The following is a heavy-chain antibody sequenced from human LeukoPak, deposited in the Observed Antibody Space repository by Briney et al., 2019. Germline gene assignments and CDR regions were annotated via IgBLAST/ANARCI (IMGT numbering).Heavy chain of an antibody. V-gene: IGHV1-18*01. D-gene: IGHD2-2*01. CDR2: ISAYNGNT. CDR1: GYTFTSYG. CDR3: ARGIGYCSSTSCYNWFDP. J-gene: IGHJ5*02. Sequence: GASVKVSCKASGYTFTSYGISWVRQAPGQGLEWMGWISAYNGNTNYAQKLQGRVTMTTDTSTSTAYMGLRSLRSDDTAVYYCARGIGYCSSTSCYNWFDPWGQGTLVTVSS.